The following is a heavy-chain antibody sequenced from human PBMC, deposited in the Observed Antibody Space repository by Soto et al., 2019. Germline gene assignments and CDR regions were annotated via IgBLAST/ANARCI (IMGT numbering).Heavy chain of an antibody. J-gene: IGHJ4*02. CDR3: ARCWSGYSWPFDY. D-gene: IGHD3-3*01. CDR1: GYTFTSYA. Sequence: GASVKVSCKASGYTFTSYAMHWVRQAPGQRLEWMGWINAGNGNTKYSQKFQGRVTITRDTSASTAYMELSSLRSEDTAVYYCARCWSGYSWPFDYWGQGTLVPVPS. CDR2: INAGNGNT. V-gene: IGHV1-3*01.